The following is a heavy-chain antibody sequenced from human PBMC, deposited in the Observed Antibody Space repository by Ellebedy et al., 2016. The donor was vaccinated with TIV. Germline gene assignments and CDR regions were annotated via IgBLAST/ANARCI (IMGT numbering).Heavy chain of an antibody. V-gene: IGHV1-69*13. J-gene: IGHJ4*02. D-gene: IGHD1-26*01. CDR3: ASLNRYSGSYPAPDY. Sequence: AASVKVSCKASGGTFSSYAISWVRQAPGQGLEWMGGIIPIFGTANYAQKFQGRVTITADESTSTAYMELSSLRSEDTAVYYCASLNRYSGSYPAPDYWGQGTLVTVSS. CDR1: GGTFSSYA. CDR2: IIPIFGTA.